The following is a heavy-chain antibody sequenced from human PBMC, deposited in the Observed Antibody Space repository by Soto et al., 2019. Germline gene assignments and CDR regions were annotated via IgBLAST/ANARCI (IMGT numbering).Heavy chain of an antibody. CDR2: IYPGDSDT. CDR1: GYRFTSYW. CDR3: ATSGEYSGYGYHDAFDI. J-gene: IGHJ3*02. D-gene: IGHD5-12*01. Sequence: RGESLKISCRCSGYRFTSYWIGWVRQMPGKGLEWMGIIYPGDSDTRYSPSFQGQVTISADKSISTAYLQWSSLKASDTAMYYCATSGEYSGYGYHDAFDIWGQGTMVTVSS. V-gene: IGHV5-51*01.